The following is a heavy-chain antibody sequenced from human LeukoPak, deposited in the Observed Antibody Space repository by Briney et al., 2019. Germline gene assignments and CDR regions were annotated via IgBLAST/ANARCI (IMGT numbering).Heavy chain of an antibody. J-gene: IGHJ2*01. CDR2: IIPIFGTA. V-gene: IGHV1-69*13. CDR3: AMTMGATIGETFDL. Sequence: GASVKVSCKASGGTFSSYAISWVRQAPGQGLEWMGGIIPIFGTANYAQKFQGRVTITADESTSTAYMELSSLRSEDTAVYYCAMTMGATIGETFDLWGRGTLVTVSS. CDR1: GGTFSSYA. D-gene: IGHD5-24*01.